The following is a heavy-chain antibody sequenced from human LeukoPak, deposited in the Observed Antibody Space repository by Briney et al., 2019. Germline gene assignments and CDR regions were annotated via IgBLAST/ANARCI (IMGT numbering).Heavy chain of an antibody. V-gene: IGHV1-8*01. J-gene: IGHJ4*02. D-gene: IGHD3-10*01. CDR2: MNPNSGNT. CDR3: AGARSMVRGSRQRYYFDY. CDR1: GYTFTSYD. Sequence: ASVKVSCKASGYTFTSYDINWVRQATGQGLEWMGWMNPNSGNTGYAQEFQGRVTMTRNTSISTAYMELSSLRSEDTAVYYCAGARSMVRGSRQRYYFDYWGQGTLVTVSS.